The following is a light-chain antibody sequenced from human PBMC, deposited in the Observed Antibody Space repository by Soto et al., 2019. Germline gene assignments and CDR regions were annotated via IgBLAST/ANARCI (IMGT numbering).Light chain of an antibody. V-gene: IGKV1-13*02. CDR2: DAS. Sequence: AIQLTQSPSSLSASVGDRVTITCRASQGISSALAWYQQKPGKAPKLLIYDASSLESGVQSRFSGSGSGTDFTLSISSLQPEDFATYYWQQFNSYPPLTFGGGTKVEIK. CDR1: QGISSA. J-gene: IGKJ4*01. CDR3: QQFNSYPPLT.